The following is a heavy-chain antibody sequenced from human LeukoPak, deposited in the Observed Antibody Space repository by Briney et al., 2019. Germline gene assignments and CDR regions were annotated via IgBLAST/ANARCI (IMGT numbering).Heavy chain of an antibody. J-gene: IGHJ4*02. Sequence: SETLSLTCTVSGGSISSSSYYWGWIRQPPGEGLEWIGSIYYSGSTYYNPSLKSRVTISVDTSKNQFSLKLSSVTAADTAVYYCARANPMRVATPSSPSRYFGYWGQGTLVTVSS. D-gene: IGHD2-15*01. CDR1: GGSISSSSYY. V-gene: IGHV4-39*07. CDR2: IYYSGST. CDR3: ARANPMRVATPSSPSRYFGY.